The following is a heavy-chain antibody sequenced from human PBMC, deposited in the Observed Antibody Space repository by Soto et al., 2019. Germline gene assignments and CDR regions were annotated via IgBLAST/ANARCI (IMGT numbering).Heavy chain of an antibody. V-gene: IGHV1-3*05. CDR1: GYTFTSDA. Sequence: QVQLVQSGAEEKKPGASVKVSCKPSGYTFTSDAMHRVRQAPGRRLEWMGWINAGNGNTKYSQKFQGRVTITRDTSASTAYMELSSLRSEDTAVYYCARAVGGPTSNLDYWGQGTLVTVSS. D-gene: IGHD3-16*01. J-gene: IGHJ4*02. CDR2: INAGNGNT. CDR3: ARAVGGPTSNLDY.